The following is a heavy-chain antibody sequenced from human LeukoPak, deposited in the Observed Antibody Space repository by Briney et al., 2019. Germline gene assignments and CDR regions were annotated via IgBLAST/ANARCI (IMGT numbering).Heavy chain of an antibody. V-gene: IGHV4-59*02. Sequence: SETLSLTCTVSGGSVSSYYWSWMRQSPGKGLEWIGYVYYSGSTNYNPALKSRVTISMDTSENQFSLKLSSVTAADTAVYYCAREANSPTARYWYFDLWGRGTQVTVSS. CDR2: VYYSGST. CDR1: GGSVSSYY. J-gene: IGHJ2*01. CDR3: AREANSPTARYWYFDL. D-gene: IGHD2-21*01.